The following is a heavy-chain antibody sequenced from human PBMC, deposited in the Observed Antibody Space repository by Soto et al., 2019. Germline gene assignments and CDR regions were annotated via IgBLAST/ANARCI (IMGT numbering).Heavy chain of an antibody. CDR3: ARDMRFVSSSWYYYYGMDV. CDR1: GFTFSSYS. Sequence: ESLSLSCAASGFTFSSYSMNWVRQAPGKGLEWVSYISSSSSTIYYADSVKGRFTISRDNAKNSPYLQMNSLRDEDTAVYYCARDMRFVSSSWYYYYGMDVWGQGTTVTVSS. J-gene: IGHJ6*02. V-gene: IGHV3-48*02. CDR2: ISSSSSTI. D-gene: IGHD6-13*01.